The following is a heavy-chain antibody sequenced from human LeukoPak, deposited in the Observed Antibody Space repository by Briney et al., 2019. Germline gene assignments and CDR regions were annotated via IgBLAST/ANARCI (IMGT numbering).Heavy chain of an antibody. CDR2: ISHDGSNE. Sequence: GGSLRLSCAASGFTFSSYGMHWVRQAPGKGLEWVAVISHDGSNEHYADSVKGRFTISRDNSKNTLYLQMNSLRAEDTAVYYCAKVWSAHPNYYYMDVWGKGTTVTVSS. D-gene: IGHD3-3*01. CDR1: GFTFSSYG. J-gene: IGHJ6*03. V-gene: IGHV3-30*18. CDR3: AKVWSAHPNYYYMDV.